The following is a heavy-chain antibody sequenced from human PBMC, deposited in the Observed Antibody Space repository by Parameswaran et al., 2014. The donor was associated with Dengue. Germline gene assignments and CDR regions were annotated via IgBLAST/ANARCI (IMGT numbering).Heavy chain of an antibody. V-gene: IGHV4-59*08. Sequence: VRQAPGKGLEWIGYIYYSGSTNYNPSLKSRVTISVDTSKNQFSLKLSSVTAADTAVYYCARQALGSSSSGGRYTPPTHLYYFDYWGQGTLVTVSS. J-gene: IGHJ4*02. D-gene: IGHD6-6*01. CDR2: IYYSGST. CDR3: ARQALGSSSSGGRYTPPTHLYYFDY.